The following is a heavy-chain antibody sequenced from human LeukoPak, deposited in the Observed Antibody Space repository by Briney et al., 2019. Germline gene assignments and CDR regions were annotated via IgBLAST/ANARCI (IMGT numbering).Heavy chain of an antibody. Sequence: SETLSLTCTVSGGPISSYYWSWIRQPPGKGLEWIGYIHDSGDTSYNPSLKRRVTISVDTSKNHFSLKLSSVTAADTAVYYCARDWDDSSGRLFDYWGQGTLVSVSS. J-gene: IGHJ4*02. CDR1: GGPISSYY. V-gene: IGHV4-59*01. CDR3: ARDWDDSSGRLFDY. D-gene: IGHD3-22*01. CDR2: IHDSGDT.